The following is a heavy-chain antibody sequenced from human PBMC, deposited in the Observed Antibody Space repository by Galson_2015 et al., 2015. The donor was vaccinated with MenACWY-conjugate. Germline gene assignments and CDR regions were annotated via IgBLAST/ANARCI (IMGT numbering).Heavy chain of an antibody. CDR1: GFTFSRND. CDR3: ARTYYYASGSFYGWFFDL. J-gene: IGHJ2*01. D-gene: IGHD3-10*01. Sequence: SLRLSCAASGFTFSRNDMHWVRQAVGQGLEWVSAVAPAGDTYYSGSVQGRFTISRENAKNSLYLQMNSLRVGDTAMYYCARTYYYASGSFYGWFFDLWGRGTLVTVSS. V-gene: IGHV3-13*04. CDR2: VAPAGDT.